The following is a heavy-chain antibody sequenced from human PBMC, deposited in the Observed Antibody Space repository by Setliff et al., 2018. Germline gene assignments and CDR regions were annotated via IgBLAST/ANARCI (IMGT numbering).Heavy chain of an antibody. Sequence: PSETLSLTCAVYGGSFSGYYWSWIRQPPGKGLEWIGEINHSGSTNYNPSLKSRVTISVDTSKNQFSLKLSSVTAADTAVYYCVRGRAGTLVTALLTPRTVFLRCWFDPWGQGTLVTVSS. CDR3: VRGRAGTLVTALLTPRTVFLRCWFDP. D-gene: IGHD2-21*02. V-gene: IGHV4-34*01. CDR1: GGSFSGYY. CDR2: INHSGST. J-gene: IGHJ5*02.